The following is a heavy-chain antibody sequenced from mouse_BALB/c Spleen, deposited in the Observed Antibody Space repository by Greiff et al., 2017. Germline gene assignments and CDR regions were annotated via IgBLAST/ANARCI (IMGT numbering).Heavy chain of an antibody. D-gene: IGHD2-14*01. CDR2: ISTYYGDA. V-gene: IGHV1S137*01. CDR1: GYTFTDYA. Sequence: VQLHQSGAELVRPGVSVKISCKGSGYTFTDYAMPWVKQSHAKSLEWIGVISTYYGDASYNQKFKGKATMTVDKSSSTAYMELARLTSEDSAIYYCARGVRRGDYAMDYWGQGTSVTVSS. CDR3: ARGVRRGDYAMDY. J-gene: IGHJ4*01.